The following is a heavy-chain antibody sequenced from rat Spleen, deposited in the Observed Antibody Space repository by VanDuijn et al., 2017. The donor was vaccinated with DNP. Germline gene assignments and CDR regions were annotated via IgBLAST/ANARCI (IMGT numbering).Heavy chain of an antibody. D-gene: IGHD1-11*01. Sequence: EVQLVESGGGLVQPGRSLKLSCAASGFTFSDYYMAWVRQAPTKGLELVAYISYAGGSTYHGDSVKGRFTISRDNAINTLYLQMNSLRSEDTATYYCARGGRTYFDYWGQGVMVTVSS. CDR2: ISYAGGST. J-gene: IGHJ2*01. CDR1: GFTFSDYY. V-gene: IGHV5-22*01. CDR3: ARGGRTYFDY.